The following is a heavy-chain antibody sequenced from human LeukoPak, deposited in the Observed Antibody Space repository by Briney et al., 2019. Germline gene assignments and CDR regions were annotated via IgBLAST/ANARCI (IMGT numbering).Heavy chain of an antibody. V-gene: IGHV4-39*07. CDR1: GGSISSSSYY. J-gene: IGHJ5*02. Sequence: SETLSLTCTVSGGSISSSSYYWGWIRQPPGKGLEWIGSIYYSGSTYYNPSLKSRVTISVDTSKNQFSLKLSSVTAADTAVYYCARRSPSAVTMVRGVNVSAVRRFWFDPWGQGTLVTVSS. CDR2: IYYSGST. CDR3: ARRSPSAVTMVRGVNVSAVRRFWFDP. D-gene: IGHD3-10*01.